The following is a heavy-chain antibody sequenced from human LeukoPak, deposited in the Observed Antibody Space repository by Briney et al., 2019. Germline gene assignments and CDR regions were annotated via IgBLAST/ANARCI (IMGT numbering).Heavy chain of an antibody. J-gene: IGHJ4*02. V-gene: IGHV3-23*01. CDR2: ISGSGGGT. Sequence: PGGSLRLSCAASGFTFSNYAMSWVRQAPGKGLEWVSAISGSGGGTNYADSVKGRFTISRDNSKNTPYLQMNSLRAEDTAVYYCAKKYCSSTSCIEDYWGQGTLVTVSS. CDR1: GFTFSNYA. CDR3: AKKYCSSTSCIEDY. D-gene: IGHD2-2*01.